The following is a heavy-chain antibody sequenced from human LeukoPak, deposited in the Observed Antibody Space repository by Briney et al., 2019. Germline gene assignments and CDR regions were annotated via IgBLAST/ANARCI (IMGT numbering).Heavy chain of an antibody. V-gene: IGHV4-59*01. CDR1: GGSLSSYY. CDR2: IYYSGST. J-gene: IGHJ4*02. Sequence: PSETLSLTCTVSGGSLSSYYWSWIRQPPGKGLEWIGYIYYSGSTNYNPSLKSRVTISVDTSKNQFSLKLSSVTAADTAVYHCAREVAAVHYFDYWGQGTLVTVSS. CDR3: AREVAAVHYFDY. D-gene: IGHD6-13*01.